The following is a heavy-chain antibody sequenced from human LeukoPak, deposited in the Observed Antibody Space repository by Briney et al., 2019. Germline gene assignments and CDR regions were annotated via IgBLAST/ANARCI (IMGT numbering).Heavy chain of an antibody. V-gene: IGHV1-69*04. D-gene: IGHD2-21*01. J-gene: IGHJ4*02. Sequence: ASVKVSCKASGGTSNRHAISWVRQAPGQGLEWMGRIIPNLGTTNRAQNFQDRVTLTADKSTNTAYMELTSLTSDDTAGYYCATTNDGGGDQRGDFFDFWGQGTLVTVSS. CDR3: ATTNDGGGDQRGDFFDF. CDR1: GGTSNRHA. CDR2: IIPNLGTT.